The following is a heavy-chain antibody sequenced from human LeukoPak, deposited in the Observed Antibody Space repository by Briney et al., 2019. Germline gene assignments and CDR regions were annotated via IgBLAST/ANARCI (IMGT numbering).Heavy chain of an antibody. J-gene: IGHJ4*02. CDR3: ARGLYYYDSSGYYPLRY. D-gene: IGHD3-22*01. Sequence: GGSLRLSCAASGFTFDDYAMHWVRQAPGKGLEWVSLISWDGGSTYYADSVKGRFTISRDNAKNSLYLQMNSLRAEDTAVYYCARGLYYYDSSGYYPLRYWGQGTLVTVSS. V-gene: IGHV3-43D*03. CDR2: ISWDGGST. CDR1: GFTFDDYA.